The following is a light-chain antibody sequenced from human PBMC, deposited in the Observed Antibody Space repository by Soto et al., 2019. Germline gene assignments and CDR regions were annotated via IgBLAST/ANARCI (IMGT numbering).Light chain of an antibody. V-gene: IGLV2-11*01. CDR2: DVS. CDR1: NSDVGGYNY. Sequence: QSALTQPRSVSGSPGQSVTISCTGTNSDVGGYNYVSWYQQHPGKAPKLMIYDVSKRPSGVPDRFSGSKSGNTASLTISGLQAEDDADYYCCSYAGRYTYVFGTGTRAPS. CDR3: CSYAGRYTYV. J-gene: IGLJ1*01.